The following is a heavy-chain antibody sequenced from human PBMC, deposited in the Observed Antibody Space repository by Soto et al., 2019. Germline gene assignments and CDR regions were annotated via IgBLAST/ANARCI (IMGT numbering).Heavy chain of an antibody. CDR3: ARVKAAAGRDAFDI. J-gene: IGHJ3*02. CDR2: ISAYNGNT. V-gene: IGHV1-18*01. CDR1: GYTFTSYG. D-gene: IGHD6-13*01. Sequence: ASVKVSCKASGYTFTSYGISWVQQAPGQGLEWMGWISAYNGNTNYAQKLQGRVTMTTDTSTSTAYMELRSLRSDDTAVYYCARVKAAAGRDAFDIWGQGTMVTVS.